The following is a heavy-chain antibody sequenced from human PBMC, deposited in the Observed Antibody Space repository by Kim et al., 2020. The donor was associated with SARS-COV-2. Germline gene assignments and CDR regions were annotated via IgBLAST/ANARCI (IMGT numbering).Heavy chain of an antibody. CDR2: ISGRSTSI. J-gene: IGHJ4*02. D-gene: IGHD6-6*01. Sequence: GGSLRLSCVASGFSFSTYSMNWVRQAPGQGLEWISHISGRSTSIYYADSVKGRFTISSDDAKNSVSLQLNSLRDEDTAVYYCARDRRVSDYWGRGTLVTVSS. CDR1: GFSFSTYS. V-gene: IGHV3-48*02. CDR3: ARDRRVSDY.